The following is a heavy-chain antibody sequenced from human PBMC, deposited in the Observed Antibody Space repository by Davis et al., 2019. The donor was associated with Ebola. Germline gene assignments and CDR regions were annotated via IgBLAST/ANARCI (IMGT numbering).Heavy chain of an antibody. V-gene: IGHV5-51*01. Sequence: GESLKISCKGSGYGFADYWIAWVRQTPGKGLEWMGIIYAGDSDTRYSPSFEGQVTISVDRSITTAYLQWRSLRASDTAIYYCAGQESLYGSSDYWGQGTLVTVSS. J-gene: IGHJ4*02. CDR2: IYAGDSDT. CDR1: GYGFADYW. D-gene: IGHD3-22*01. CDR3: AGQESLYGSSDY.